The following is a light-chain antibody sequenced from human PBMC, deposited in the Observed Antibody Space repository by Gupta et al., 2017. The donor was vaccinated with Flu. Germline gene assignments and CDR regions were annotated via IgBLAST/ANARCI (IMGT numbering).Light chain of an antibody. J-gene: IGKJ2*01. V-gene: IGKV3-11*01. CDR1: HSVSTF. CDR2: DAT. Sequence: IALTQSPATLSLSAGERATLSCSASHSVSTFVAWYQQKPGQAPRLLIYDATNRATAIPARFSGSGSGTDFSLTISSLEPEDSAVYYCQQRSDWPYAFGQGTKLEIK. CDR3: QQRSDWPYA.